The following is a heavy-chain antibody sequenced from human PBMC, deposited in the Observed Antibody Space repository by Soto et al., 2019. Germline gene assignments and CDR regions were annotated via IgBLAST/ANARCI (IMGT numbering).Heavy chain of an antibody. Sequence: QVQLVQSGAEVKKPGSSVKVSCKASGGTFSSYTISWVRQAPGQGLEWMGRIIPILGIANYAQKFQGRVTITADKSTSTAYMELSSLRSEDTAVYYCARDETPRTVAGTYWGQGTLVTVSS. D-gene: IGHD6-19*01. CDR1: GGTFSSYT. CDR3: ARDETPRTVAGTY. J-gene: IGHJ4*02. CDR2: IIPILGIA. V-gene: IGHV1-69*08.